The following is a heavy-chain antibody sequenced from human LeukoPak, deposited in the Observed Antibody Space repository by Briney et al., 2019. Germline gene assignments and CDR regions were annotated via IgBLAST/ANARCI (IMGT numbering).Heavy chain of an antibody. J-gene: IGHJ4*02. CDR3: AREAVTRNYFDY. V-gene: IGHV3-21*04. Sequence: GGSLRLSCAASGFTFSSYGMNWVRQAPGKGLEWVSSITSSSSYIYYADSVKGRFTISRDNSKNTLYLQMNSLRAEDTAVYYCAREAVTRNYFDYWGQGTLVTVSS. D-gene: IGHD4-17*01. CDR1: GFTFSSYG. CDR2: ITSSSSYI.